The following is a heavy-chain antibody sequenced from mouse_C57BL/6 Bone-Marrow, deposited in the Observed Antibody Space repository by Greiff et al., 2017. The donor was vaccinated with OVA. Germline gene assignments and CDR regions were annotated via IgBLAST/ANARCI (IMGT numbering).Heavy chain of an antibody. CDR2: IDPENGDT. CDR1: GFTFTDDY. J-gene: IGHJ3*01. CDR3: ASASDYYGFAY. V-gene: IGHV14-4*01. D-gene: IGHD1-1*02. Sequence: VQLQQSGAELVRPGASVKLSCTASGFTFTDDYMNWVKQRPEQGLEWIGWIDPENGDTEYASKFKGKATLTADTSSNTAYMQLSSLTSEDTAVYYCASASDYYGFAYWGQGTLVTVSA.